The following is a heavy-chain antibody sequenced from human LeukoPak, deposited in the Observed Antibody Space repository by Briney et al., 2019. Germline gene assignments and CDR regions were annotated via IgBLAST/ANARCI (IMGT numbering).Heavy chain of an antibody. V-gene: IGHV3-23*01. CDR1: GFTFSSYA. Sequence: GGSLRISCAASGFTFSSYAMSWVRQAPGKGLEWVSAISGSGGSTYYADSVKGRFTISRDNSKNTLYLQMNSLRAEDTAVYYCAKALENWGPYYYYGMDVWGQGTTVTVSS. CDR2: ISGSGGST. CDR3: AKALENWGPYYYYGMDV. D-gene: IGHD7-27*01. J-gene: IGHJ6*02.